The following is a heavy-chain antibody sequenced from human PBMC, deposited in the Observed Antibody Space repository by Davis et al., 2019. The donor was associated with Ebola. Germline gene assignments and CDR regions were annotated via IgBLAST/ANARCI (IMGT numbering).Heavy chain of an antibody. D-gene: IGHD3-16*01. CDR3: ARALPVRWGDYYYMDV. CDR1: GFTFDDYG. CDR2: INWNGGST. J-gene: IGHJ6*03. V-gene: IGHV3-20*04. Sequence: GESLKISCAASGFTFDDYGMSWVRQAPGKGLEWVSGINWNGGSTGYADSVKGRFIISRDISKKTLYLQMTSLRNGDTAVYYCARALPVRWGDYYYMDVWGKGTTVTVSS.